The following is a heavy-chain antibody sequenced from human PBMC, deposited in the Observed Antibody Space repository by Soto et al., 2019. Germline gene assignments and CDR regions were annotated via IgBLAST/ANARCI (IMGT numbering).Heavy chain of an antibody. V-gene: IGHV3-48*03. D-gene: IGHD1-20*01. J-gene: IGHJ4*02. CDR1: GFTFSSYE. CDR2: ISSSGRTI. CDR3: ARSGYNWNDGARGYFDY. Sequence: EVQLVESGGGLVQPGGSLRLSCAASGFTFSSYEMNWFRQAPGKGLEWVSYISSSGRTIYYADSVKGRFTISRDNAKNSLYLQMNSLRAEDTAVYYCARSGYNWNDGARGYFDYWGQGTLVTVSS.